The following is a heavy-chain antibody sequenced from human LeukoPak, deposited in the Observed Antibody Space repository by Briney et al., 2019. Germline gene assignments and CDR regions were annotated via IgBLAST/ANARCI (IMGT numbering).Heavy chain of an antibody. CDR1: GYTFTDYY. CDR2: INPNSGDT. J-gene: IGHJ4*02. Sequence: ASVKVSCKASGYTFTDYYLHWVRQAPGQGFEWMGWINPNSGDTNYAQKFQGRVTMTRDTSISTAHMEMSRLRSDDTSVYYCARANFLYCSSTTCLFDYWGQGTLVTVSS. CDR3: ARANFLYCSSTTCLFDY. V-gene: IGHV1-2*02. D-gene: IGHD2-2*01.